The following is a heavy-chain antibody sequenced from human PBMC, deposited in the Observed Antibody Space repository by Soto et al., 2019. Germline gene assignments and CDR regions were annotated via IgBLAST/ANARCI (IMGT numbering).Heavy chain of an antibody. CDR1: GFTFSSYG. CDR2: IWYDGSNK. D-gene: IGHD3-22*01. V-gene: IGHV3-33*01. Sequence: QVQLVESGRGVVQPGRSLRLSCAASGFTFSSYGMHWVRQAPGKGLEWVAVIWYDGSNKYYADSVKGRFTISRDNSKNTLYLQMNSLRAEDTAVYYCARERGADDSSGYYYGWFDPWGQGTLVTVSS. CDR3: ARERGADDSSGYYYGWFDP. J-gene: IGHJ5*02.